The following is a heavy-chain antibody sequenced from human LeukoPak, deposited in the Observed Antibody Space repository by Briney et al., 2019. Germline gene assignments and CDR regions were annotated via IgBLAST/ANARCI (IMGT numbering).Heavy chain of an antibody. CDR2: IYYSGST. CDR3: AISRGVSNY. V-gene: IGHV4-39*07. D-gene: IGHD3-10*01. CDR1: GGSISSSSYY. J-gene: IGHJ4*02. Sequence: SETLSLTCTVSGGSISSSSYYWGWIRQPPGKGLEWIGSIYYSGSTYYNPSLKSRVTISVDTSKNQFSLRLSSVTAADTAVYYCAISRGVSNYWGQGTLVTVSS.